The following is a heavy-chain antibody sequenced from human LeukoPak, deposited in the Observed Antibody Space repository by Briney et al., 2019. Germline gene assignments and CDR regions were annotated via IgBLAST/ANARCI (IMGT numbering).Heavy chain of an antibody. Sequence: GGSLRLSCVACGFTFSDYYMNWIRQAPGRGLEWVSYISGSGSDLYYADSVKGRFTISRDNAKNSLYLQMNSLRAEDTAVYYCARSIGSYYTMDVWGQGTTVTVS. D-gene: IGHD3-22*01. V-gene: IGHV3-11*01. CDR1: GFTFSDYY. CDR2: ISGSGSDL. CDR3: ARSIGSYYTMDV. J-gene: IGHJ6*02.